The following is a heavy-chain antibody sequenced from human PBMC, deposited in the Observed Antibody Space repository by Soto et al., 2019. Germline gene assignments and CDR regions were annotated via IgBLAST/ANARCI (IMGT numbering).Heavy chain of an antibody. CDR2: IWYDGSNK. Sequence: PGGSLRLSCAASGFTFSSYGMHWVRQAPGKGLEWVAVIWYDGSNKYYADSVKGRFTISRDNSKNTLYLQMNSLRAEDTAVYYCARDPFPAYRNTYYDFWSGDYYYYGMDVWGQGTTVTVSS. D-gene: IGHD3-3*01. V-gene: IGHV3-33*01. CDR3: ARDPFPAYRNTYYDFWSGDYYYYGMDV. CDR1: GFTFSSYG. J-gene: IGHJ6*02.